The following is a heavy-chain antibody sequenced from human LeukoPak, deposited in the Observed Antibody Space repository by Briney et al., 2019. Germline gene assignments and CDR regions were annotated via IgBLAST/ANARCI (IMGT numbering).Heavy chain of an antibody. V-gene: IGHV3-23*01. CDR1: GFTFSIYA. CDR3: ANLGIATGNWSFDL. Sequence: GGSLRLSCAASGFTFSIYAMNWVRQAPGKGLEWVSSISGSGDSTYYADSVKGRFTISRDNSKNTLHLQMNSLRVDDTAAYHCANLGIATGNWSFDLWGRGTLVTVSS. CDR2: ISGSGDST. D-gene: IGHD7-27*01. J-gene: IGHJ2*01.